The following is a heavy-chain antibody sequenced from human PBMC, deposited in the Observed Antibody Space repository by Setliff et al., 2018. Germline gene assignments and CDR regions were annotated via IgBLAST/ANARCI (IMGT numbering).Heavy chain of an antibody. J-gene: IGHJ4*02. CDR1: GASISSSSYY. D-gene: IGHD3-3*01. Sequence: SETLSLTCTVSGASISSSSYYWAWIRQPPGRGLELIGSIFYGGSTYYNPSLKSRVTISVDTSKNQFSLKLSSVTAADTAVYYCARRETYYNFWSGYYAYWGQGTLVTVSS. CDR3: ARRETYYNFWSGYYAY. CDR2: IFYGGST. V-gene: IGHV4-39*07.